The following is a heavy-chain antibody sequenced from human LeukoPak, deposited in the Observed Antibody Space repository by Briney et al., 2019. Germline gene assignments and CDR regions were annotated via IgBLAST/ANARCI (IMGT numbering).Heavy chain of an antibody. V-gene: IGHV4-31*03. CDR1: GGSISSGGYY. Sequence: SETLSLTCTVSGGSISSGGYYWSWIRQHPGKGLEWIGCIYYSGSTYYNPSLKSRVTISVDTSKNQFSLKLSSVTAADTAVYYCARDRPWGTSDSYGMDVWGQGTTVTVSS. J-gene: IGHJ6*02. D-gene: IGHD1-1*01. CDR2: IYYSGST. CDR3: ARDRPWGTSDSYGMDV.